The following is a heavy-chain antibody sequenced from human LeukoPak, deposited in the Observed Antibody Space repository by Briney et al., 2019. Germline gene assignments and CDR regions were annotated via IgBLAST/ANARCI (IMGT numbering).Heavy chain of an antibody. Sequence: PGGSLRLSCAASGFTFSSYWMSWVRQAPGKGLEWVANIKQDGSEKYYVDSVKGRFTISRDNAKNSLYLQMNSLRAEDTAVYYCARLFTRSLLRFPPGAFDIWGQGTMVTVSS. CDR3: ARLFTRSLLRFPPGAFDI. D-gene: IGHD5-12*01. CDR2: IKQDGSEK. J-gene: IGHJ3*02. V-gene: IGHV3-7*01. CDR1: GFTFSSYW.